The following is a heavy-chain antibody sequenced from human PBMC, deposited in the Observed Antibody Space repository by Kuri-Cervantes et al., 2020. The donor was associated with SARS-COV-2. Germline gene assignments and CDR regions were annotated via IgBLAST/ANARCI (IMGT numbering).Heavy chain of an antibody. CDR3: ARDIVEVPAAMPGWFDP. CDR2: IIPIFGSA. J-gene: IGHJ5*02. CDR1: GYTFTSYD. D-gene: IGHD2-2*01. Sequence: SVNVSFKASGYTFTSYDIYWVRQATGQGLEWMGGIIPIFGSANYAQKFQGRVTIPADKSTSTAYMELSSLRSEDTAVYYCARDIVEVPAAMPGWFDPWGQGTLVTVSS. V-gene: IGHV1-69*06.